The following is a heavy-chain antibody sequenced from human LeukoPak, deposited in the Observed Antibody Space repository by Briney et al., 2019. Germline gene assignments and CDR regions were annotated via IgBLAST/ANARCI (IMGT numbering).Heavy chain of an antibody. CDR1: GFTVSSNY. CDR3: ARDNDY. Sequence: GGSLRLSCAASGFTVSSNYMSWVRQAPGKGLEWVSVISGGGSTYYGDSVKGRFTISSDNSKNTLFLQMNSLRAEDTAVYYCARDNDYWGQGTLVTVSS. CDR2: ISGGGST. J-gene: IGHJ4*02. V-gene: IGHV3-53*01.